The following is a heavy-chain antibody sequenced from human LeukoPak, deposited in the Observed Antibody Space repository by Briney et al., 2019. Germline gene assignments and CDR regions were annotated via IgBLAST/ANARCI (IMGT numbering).Heavy chain of an antibody. D-gene: IGHD6-13*01. CDR2: INWDGDST. V-gene: IGHV3-20*04. J-gene: IGHJ4*02. CDR3: AKLDIAAAGE. CDR1: GFTFDDYG. Sequence: PGWSLRLSCAASGFTFDDYGMSWVRQAPGKGLEWVSTINWDGDSTDYADSVKGRFTISRDNAKNSLYLHLSSLTVEDTAFYYCAKLDIAAAGEWGQGTLVTVSS.